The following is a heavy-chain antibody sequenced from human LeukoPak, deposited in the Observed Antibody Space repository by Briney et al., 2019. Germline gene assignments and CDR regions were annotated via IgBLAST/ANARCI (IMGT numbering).Heavy chain of an antibody. CDR3: TTDLPNSGWYGGNAFDI. Sequence: PGGSLRLSCAASGYTFSIAWMSWVRQAPGKGPEWVARITRKIDGGTTDYAAPVKGRFTISRDDSKNTLYLQMNSLQTEDTAVYYCTTDLPNSGWYGGNAFDIWGQGTMVTVSS. CDR1: GYTFSIAW. V-gene: IGHV3-15*01. J-gene: IGHJ3*02. D-gene: IGHD6-19*01. CDR2: ITRKIDGGTT.